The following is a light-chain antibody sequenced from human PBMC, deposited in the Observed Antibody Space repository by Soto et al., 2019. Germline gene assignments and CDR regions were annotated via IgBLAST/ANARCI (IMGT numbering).Light chain of an antibody. CDR2: DAS. J-gene: IGKJ1*01. Sequence: LAPGERATLSCRASQSVSSYLAWYQQKPGQAPRLLIYDASNRATGIPARFSGGGSGTDFTLTISSLEPEDFAVYYCQQRSNWPTFGQGTKVDIK. V-gene: IGKV3-11*01. CDR3: QQRSNWPT. CDR1: QSVSSY.